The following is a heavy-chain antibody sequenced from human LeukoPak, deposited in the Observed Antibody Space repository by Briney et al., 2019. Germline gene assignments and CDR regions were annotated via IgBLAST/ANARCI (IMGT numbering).Heavy chain of an antibody. D-gene: IGHD2-15*01. CDR2: ISGSGGST. CDR1: GYTFSSYA. CDR3: AKDRASLVAAIFDY. J-gene: IGHJ4*02. Sequence: GSVKVSCKASGYTFSSYAMSWVRQAPGKGLEWVSAISGSGGSTYYADSVKGRFTISRDNSKNTLYLQMNSLRAEDTAVYYCAKDRASLVAAIFDYWGQGTLVTVSS. V-gene: IGHV3-23*01.